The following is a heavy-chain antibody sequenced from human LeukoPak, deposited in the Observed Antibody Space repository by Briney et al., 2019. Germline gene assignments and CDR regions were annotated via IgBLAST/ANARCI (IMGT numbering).Heavy chain of an antibody. CDR2: IDPSGERA. CDR3: TRSSSVTMVRDADKFDI. Sequence: GTSVKISCKASGYTFTTYYIHWVRQAPGQGLEWMGIIDPSGERASYARKFRGRVTMTRDAFTSTVYVELNSLRSEDTAMYYCTRSSSVTMVRDADKFDIWGHGTTVTVSS. CDR1: GYTFTTYY. D-gene: IGHD3-10*01. J-gene: IGHJ3*02. V-gene: IGHV1-46*01.